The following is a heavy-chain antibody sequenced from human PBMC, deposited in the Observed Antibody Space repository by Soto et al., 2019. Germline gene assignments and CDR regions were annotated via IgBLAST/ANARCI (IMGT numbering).Heavy chain of an antibody. D-gene: IGHD1-26*01. CDR2: ISYDGSNK. Sequence: GGSLRLSCAASGFTFSSYGMHWVRQAPGKGLEWVAVISYDGSNKYYADSVKGRFTISRDNSKNTLYLQMNSLRAEDTAVYYCAKDLDVEWELLRHYYYYGMDVWGQGTTVTVSS. J-gene: IGHJ6*02. CDR3: AKDLDVEWELLRHYYYYGMDV. V-gene: IGHV3-30*18. CDR1: GFTFSSYG.